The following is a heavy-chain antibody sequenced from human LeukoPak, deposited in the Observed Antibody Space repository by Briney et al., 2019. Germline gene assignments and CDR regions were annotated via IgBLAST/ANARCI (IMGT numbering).Heavy chain of an antibody. J-gene: IGHJ3*02. Sequence: TGGSLRLSCAASGFTFSSYAMSWVRQAPGKGLEWVANIKQDGSEKYYVDSVKGRFTISRDNAKTSLYLQMNSLRAEDTAVYYCARDVLAAGATGTFDIWGQGTMVTVSS. V-gene: IGHV3-7*03. CDR1: GFTFSSYA. D-gene: IGHD1-14*01. CDR2: IKQDGSEK. CDR3: ARDVLAAGATGTFDI.